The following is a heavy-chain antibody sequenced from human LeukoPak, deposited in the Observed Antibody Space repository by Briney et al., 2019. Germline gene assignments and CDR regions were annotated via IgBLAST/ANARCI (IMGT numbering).Heavy chain of an antibody. D-gene: IGHD6-13*01. CDR1: GGSIYNYY. J-gene: IGHJ4*02. V-gene: IGHV4-59*01. CDR3: ARDLELGY. Sequence: PPETLSLTRTVPGGSIYNYYGSWIRPPPRGGLEWIGHRLYSATTSYTRSLKNRVTISLDTSKKQFSLKLTSVTAADTAVYYCARDLELGYWGQGILVTVSS. CDR2: RLYSATT.